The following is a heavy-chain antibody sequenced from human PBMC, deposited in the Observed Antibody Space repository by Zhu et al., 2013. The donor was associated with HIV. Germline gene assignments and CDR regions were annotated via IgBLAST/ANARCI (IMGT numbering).Heavy chain of an antibody. Sequence: QVQLVQSGAEVKKPGSSVKVSCKASGGTFTSYAISWVRQAPGQGLEWMGEIVPIFGTANYAQKFQGRVTITADESTSTAYMELSSLRSEDTAVYYCARGSRITMVRGPPGYWGQGTLVTVSS. CDR1: GGTFTSYA. D-gene: IGHD3-10*01. CDR2: IVPIFGTA. J-gene: IGHJ4*02. CDR3: ARGSRITMVRGPPGY. V-gene: IGHV1-69*01.